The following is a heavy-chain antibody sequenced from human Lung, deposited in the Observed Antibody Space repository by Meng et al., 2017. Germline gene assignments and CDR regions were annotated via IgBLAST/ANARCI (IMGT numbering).Heavy chain of an antibody. CDR1: GYTSASYG. CDR3: ARGTPGRSYSDY. D-gene: IGHD3-10*01. J-gene: IGHJ4*02. Sequence: QAQLLQSGADVKKPGASVLLSCKASGYTSASYGISWFRQAPGQGLEWMGWFVSNADTYPAQKFQGRVTMTRDTHTSTDFMELRSLRFDDTAVYYCARGTPGRSYSDYWGQGTLVTVSS. V-gene: IGHV1-18*01. CDR2: FVSNADT.